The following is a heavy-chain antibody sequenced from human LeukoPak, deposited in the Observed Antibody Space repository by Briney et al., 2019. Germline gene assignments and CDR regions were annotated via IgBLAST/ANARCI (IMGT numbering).Heavy chain of an antibody. V-gene: IGHV3-7*01. Sequence: PGGSLRLSCEVSGFTFSRHWMTWVRQAPGKGLEWVASIKDDGNQKIYADSVKGRFTISRDNVKNSLSLQMNSLRGEDSAVYYCARDGYLAGLDYWGQGTLVTVSS. CDR1: GFTFSRHW. D-gene: IGHD5-18*01. CDR2: IKDDGNQK. J-gene: IGHJ4*02. CDR3: ARDGYLAGLDY.